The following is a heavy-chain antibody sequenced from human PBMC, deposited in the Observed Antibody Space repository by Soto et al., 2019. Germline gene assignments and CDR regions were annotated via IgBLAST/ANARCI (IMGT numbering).Heavy chain of an antibody. CDR2: INHSGST. J-gene: IGHJ6*02. V-gene: IGHV4-34*01. D-gene: IGHD3-3*01. Sequence: SETLSLTCAVYGGSFSGYYWSWIRQPPGKGLEWIGEINHSGSTNYNPSLKSRVTISVDTSKNQFSLKLSSVTAADTAVYYCARVERVLRFFRVGRSGMDVWGQGTTVTVSS. CDR1: GGSFSGYY. CDR3: ARVERVLRFFRVGRSGMDV.